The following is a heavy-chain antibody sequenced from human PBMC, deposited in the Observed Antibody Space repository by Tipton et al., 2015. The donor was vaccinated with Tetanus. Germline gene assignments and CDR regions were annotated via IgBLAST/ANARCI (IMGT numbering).Heavy chain of an antibody. CDR1: GYTFTSYG. CDR2: ISAYNGNT. Sequence: QLVQSGAEVKKPGASVKVSCEASGYTFTSYGISWVRQAPGQGLEWMGWISAYNGNTNYAQKLQGRVTMTTDTSTSTAYMELRSLRSDDTAVYYCARLSQSLYDPLMQRWFDPWGQGTLVTVSS. J-gene: IGHJ5*02. D-gene: IGHD3-16*02. CDR3: ARLSQSLYDPLMQRWFDP. V-gene: IGHV1-18*04.